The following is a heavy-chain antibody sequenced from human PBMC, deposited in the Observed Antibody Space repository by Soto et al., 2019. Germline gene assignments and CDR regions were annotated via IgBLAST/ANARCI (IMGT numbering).Heavy chain of an antibody. D-gene: IGHD2-2*01. CDR3: ARVPVY. J-gene: IGHJ4*02. V-gene: IGHV4-34*01. CDR1: GGTFSGYY. Sequence: SETLRHTCAVYGGTFSGYYWSWIRQPPGKGLEWIGEINHSGSTNYNPSLKSRVTISVDTSKNQFSLKLSSVTAADTAVYYCARVPVYWGQGILVTVSS. CDR2: INHSGST.